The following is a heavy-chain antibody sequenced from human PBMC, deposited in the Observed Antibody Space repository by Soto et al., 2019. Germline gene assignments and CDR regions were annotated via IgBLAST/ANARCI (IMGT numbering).Heavy chain of an antibody. CDR3: VRQGFGALHGLVDV. Sequence: QVQLQESGPGLVKPSETLSLTCTVSGDSVSSYKWSWIRQTPGKGLEWIGYIDNNGGTSYNPSLRSRVTMSVDTSTKQVSPRLNSVTAADAAVYYGVRQGFGALHGLVDVW. CDR2: IDNNGGT. D-gene: IGHD3-10*01. V-gene: IGHV4-59*08. J-gene: IGHJ6*01. CDR1: GDSVSSYK.